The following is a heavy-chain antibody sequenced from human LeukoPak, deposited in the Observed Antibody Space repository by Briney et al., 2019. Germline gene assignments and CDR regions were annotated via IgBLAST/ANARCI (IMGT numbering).Heavy chain of an antibody. Sequence: PGGSLRLSCAASGFTFSSYAMSWVRQAPGKGLEWVSAISGSGGSTYYADSVKGRFTISRDNTKNTLYLQMNSLRAEDTAVYYCAKARIGYRYGYLYYWGQGTLVTVSS. CDR2: ISGSGGST. V-gene: IGHV3-23*01. J-gene: IGHJ4*02. CDR1: GFTFSSYA. D-gene: IGHD5-18*01. CDR3: AKARIGYRYGYLYY.